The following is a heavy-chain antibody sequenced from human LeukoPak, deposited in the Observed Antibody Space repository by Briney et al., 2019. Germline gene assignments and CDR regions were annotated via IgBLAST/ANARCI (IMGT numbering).Heavy chain of an antibody. D-gene: IGHD3-10*01. CDR3: ARESWFGELLYLDY. CDR1: GFTFNNYA. V-gene: IGHV3-23*01. Sequence: PGGSLRLSCAASGFTFNNYAMSWVRQAPGKGLEWVSAISGSGDSTHYADSVKGRFTISRDNSKNPLYLQVNSLRAEDTAVFYCARESWFGELLYLDYWGQGTRVTVSS. CDR2: ISGSGDST. J-gene: IGHJ4*02.